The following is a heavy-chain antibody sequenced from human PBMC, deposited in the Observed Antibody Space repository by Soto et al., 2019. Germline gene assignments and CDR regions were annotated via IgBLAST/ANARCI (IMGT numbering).Heavy chain of an antibody. Sequence: SVKVSCKASGGTFSSCAISWVRQAPGQGLEWMGGIIPIFGTANYAQKFQGRVTITADESTSTAYMELSSLRSEDTAVYYCARDGGSGSGWGYFDYWGQGTLVTVSS. D-gene: IGHD6-19*01. CDR1: GGTFSSCA. J-gene: IGHJ4*02. CDR2: IIPIFGTA. V-gene: IGHV1-69*13. CDR3: ARDGGSGSGWGYFDY.